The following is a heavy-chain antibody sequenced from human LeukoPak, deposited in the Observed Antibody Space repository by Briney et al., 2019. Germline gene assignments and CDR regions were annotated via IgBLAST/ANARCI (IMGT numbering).Heavy chain of an antibody. D-gene: IGHD6-6*01. CDR3: AKDRAARVPNYYYGMDV. CDR2: ISGSGGGT. CDR1: GFTFSSYA. V-gene: IGHV3-23*01. J-gene: IGHJ6*02. Sequence: GGSLRLSCAASGFTFSSYAMSWVRQAPGKGLEWVSAISGSGGGTYYADSVKGRFTISRDNSKNTLYLQMNSLRAEDTAVYYCAKDRAARVPNYYYGMDVWGQGTTVTVSS.